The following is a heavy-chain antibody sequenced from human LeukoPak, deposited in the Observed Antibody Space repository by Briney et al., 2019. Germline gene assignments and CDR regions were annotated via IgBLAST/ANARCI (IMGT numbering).Heavy chain of an antibody. CDR2: ISGSGGST. J-gene: IGHJ4*02. Sequence: GALRLSCAASGFTFSSYATSWVRQAPGKGLEWVSVISGSGGSTYYADSVKGRFTISRDNAKNSLYLQMNSLRAEDTAVYYCARDRVSSSSRLDYWGQGTLVTVSS. CDR3: ARDRVSSSSRLDY. CDR1: GFTFSSYA. V-gene: IGHV3-23*01. D-gene: IGHD6-13*01.